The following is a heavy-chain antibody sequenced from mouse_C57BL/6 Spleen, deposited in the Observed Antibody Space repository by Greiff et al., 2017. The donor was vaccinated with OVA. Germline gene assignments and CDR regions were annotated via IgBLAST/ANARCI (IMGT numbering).Heavy chain of an antibody. J-gene: IGHJ3*01. CDR2: IYPGDGDT. Sequence: VQLQQSGPELVKPGASVKISCKASGYAFSSSWMNWVKQRPGKGLEWIGRIYPGDGDTNYNGKFKGKATLTADKSSSTADMQLCSLTSEVSSVYFCARSPDDYDGACFAYWGQGTLVTVSA. CDR1: GYAFSSSW. CDR3: ARSPDDYDGACFAY. D-gene: IGHD2-4*01. V-gene: IGHV1-82*01.